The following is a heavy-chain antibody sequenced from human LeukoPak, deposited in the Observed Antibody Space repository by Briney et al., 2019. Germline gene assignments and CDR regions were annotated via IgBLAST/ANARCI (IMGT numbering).Heavy chain of an antibody. CDR1: GFTFSSYG. Sequence: GGSLRLSCAASGFTFSSYGMHWVRQAPGKGLEWVAVISYDGSNKYYADSVKGRFTISRDNSKNTLYLQMNCLRAEDTAVYYCAKDYYDAKLDYWGQGTLVTVSS. D-gene: IGHD4/OR15-4a*01. CDR2: ISYDGSNK. V-gene: IGHV3-30*18. CDR3: AKDYYDAKLDY. J-gene: IGHJ4*02.